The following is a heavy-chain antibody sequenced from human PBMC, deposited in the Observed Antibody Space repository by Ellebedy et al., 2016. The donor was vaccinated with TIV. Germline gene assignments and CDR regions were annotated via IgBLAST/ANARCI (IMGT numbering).Heavy chain of an antibody. CDR3: ARTPDLTGSLFDY. Sequence: ASVKVSCKASGYTFTGYYMHWVRQAPGQGLEWMGWINPNSGGTNYAQKFQGRVTMTRDTSISTAYMDLSRLRSDDTAVYYCARTPDLTGSLFDYWGQGTLVTVSS. J-gene: IGHJ4*02. V-gene: IGHV1-2*02. CDR1: GYTFTGYY. D-gene: IGHD7-27*01. CDR2: INPNSGGT.